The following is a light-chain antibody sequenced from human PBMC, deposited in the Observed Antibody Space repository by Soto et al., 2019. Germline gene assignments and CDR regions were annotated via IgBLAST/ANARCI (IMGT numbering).Light chain of an antibody. CDR3: QSYDNSLSASGV. CDR2: GNN. Sequence: QSVLTQPPSVSGAPGQRVTISCTGSSSNIGAGYAVHWYQQLPGTAPKLLIYGNNNRPSGVPDRFSGSKSGTSASLAITGLQAEDEADYYCQSYDNSLSASGVFGGGTKLPVL. V-gene: IGLV1-40*01. CDR1: SSNIGAGYA. J-gene: IGLJ3*02.